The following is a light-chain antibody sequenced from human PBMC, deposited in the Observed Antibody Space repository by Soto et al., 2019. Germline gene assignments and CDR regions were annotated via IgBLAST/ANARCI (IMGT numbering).Light chain of an antibody. CDR3: SSYTSRSTVL. J-gene: IGLJ2*01. CDR1: SSDVGAYQY. CDR2: EVT. V-gene: IGLV2-14*01. Sequence: QAGLTQPASVSGSPGQSITISCTGTSSDVGAYQYVSWYQHHPGKAPKVIIYEVTNRPSGISNRFSGSKSGNTASLTISGLQAEDEADYYCSSYTSRSTVLFGGGTKGTVL.